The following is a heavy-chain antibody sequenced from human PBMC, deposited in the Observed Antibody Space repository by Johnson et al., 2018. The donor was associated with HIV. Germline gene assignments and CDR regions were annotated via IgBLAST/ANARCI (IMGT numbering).Heavy chain of an antibody. CDR3: AKTAAADAFDI. V-gene: IGHV3-30*18. J-gene: IGHJ3*02. CDR1: GFTFSSYG. Sequence: VQLVESGGGVVQPGRSLRLSCAASGFTFSSYGMHWVRQAPGKGLEWVAVISYDGSNKYYADSVKGRFTISRDNSKNTLYLQLNSLRAEDTAVYYCAKTAAADAFDIWGQGTMVTVSS. D-gene: IGHD2-2*01. CDR2: ISYDGSNK.